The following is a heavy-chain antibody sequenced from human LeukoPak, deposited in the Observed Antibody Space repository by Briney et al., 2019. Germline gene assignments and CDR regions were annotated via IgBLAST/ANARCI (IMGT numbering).Heavy chain of an antibody. D-gene: IGHD3-10*01. CDR3: ARGPLLLWFGELGFFDY. J-gene: IGHJ4*02. CDR1: GFTFSSYW. CDR2: IKQDGSEK. V-gene: IGHV3-7*01. Sequence: PGGSLRLSCAASGFTFSSYWMSWVRQAPGKGLEWVANIKQDGSEKYYVDSVKGRFTISRDNAKNSLCLQMNSLRAEDTAVYYCARGPLLLWFGELGFFDYWGQGTLVTVSS.